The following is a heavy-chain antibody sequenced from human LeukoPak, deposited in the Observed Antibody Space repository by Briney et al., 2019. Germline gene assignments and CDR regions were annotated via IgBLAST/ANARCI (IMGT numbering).Heavy chain of an antibody. Sequence: GGSLRLSCAASGFSFSSYGMQWVRQPPGKGLEWVAFIRYDGSNKYYADSVKGRFTISRDNSKNTLYLQMNSLRAEDTAVYYCAKDPPYSVLLWFGEFINWGQGTLVTVSS. CDR3: AKDPPYSVLLWFGEFIN. D-gene: IGHD3-10*01. V-gene: IGHV3-30*02. J-gene: IGHJ4*02. CDR2: IRYDGSNK. CDR1: GFSFSSYG.